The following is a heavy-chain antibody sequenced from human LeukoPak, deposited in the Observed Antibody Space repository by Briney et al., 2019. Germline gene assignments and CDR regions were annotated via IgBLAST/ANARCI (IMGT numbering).Heavy chain of an antibody. CDR3: ARDRRGGYDYWFDP. J-gene: IGHJ5*02. Sequence: PGGSLRLSCAASGFTVSSNYMSWVRQAPGKGLEWVSVIYSGGSTYYADSVKGRFTISRDNSKNTLYLQMNSLRAEDTAVYYCARDRRGGYDYWFDPWGQGTLVTVSS. V-gene: IGHV3-53*01. CDR1: GFTVSSNY. CDR2: IYSGGST. D-gene: IGHD5-12*01.